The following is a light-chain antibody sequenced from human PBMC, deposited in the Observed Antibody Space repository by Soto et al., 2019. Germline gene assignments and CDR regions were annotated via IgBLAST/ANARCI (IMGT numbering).Light chain of an antibody. CDR2: GNS. J-gene: IGLJ2*01. Sequence: QSVLTQPPSVSGAPGQRVTISCTGSSSNIGAGYDVHWYQQLPGTAPKLLIYGNSNRPSGVPERFSGSKSGTSASLAITGLQAEDEADYYCQSYGSSLSVVFGGGTKLTVL. V-gene: IGLV1-40*01. CDR3: QSYGSSLSVV. CDR1: SSNIGAGYD.